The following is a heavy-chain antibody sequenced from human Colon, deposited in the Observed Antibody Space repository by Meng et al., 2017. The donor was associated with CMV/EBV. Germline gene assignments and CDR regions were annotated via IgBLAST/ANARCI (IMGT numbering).Heavy chain of an antibody. CDR3: ARVWGGYDYGFDY. J-gene: IGHJ4*02. Sequence: SVKVSCKASGGTFSSYAISWVRQAPGQGLEWMGGIIPIFGTANYAQKFQGRVTITTDESTSTAYMELSSLRSEDTAVYYCARVWGGYDYGFDYWGQGTLVTVSS. V-gene: IGHV1-69*05. CDR1: GGTFSSYA. CDR2: IIPIFGTA. D-gene: IGHD5-12*01.